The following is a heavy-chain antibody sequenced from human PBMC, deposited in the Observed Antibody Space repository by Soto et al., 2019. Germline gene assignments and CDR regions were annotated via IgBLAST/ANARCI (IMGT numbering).Heavy chain of an antibody. D-gene: IGHD1-26*01. J-gene: IGHJ6*02. CDR3: ARDLVSGSYYYYYGMDA. V-gene: IGHV3-21*01. CDR2: LSSSSSYI. CDR1: GFTFSRSS. Sequence: GGPLRLTSYASGFTFSRSSIKRARQARVKGLEWVSSLSSSSSYIYYADSVKGRFTISRDNAKNSLYLKMNSLRAEDTAVHYCARDLVSGSYYYYYGMDAWGQGTTVTASS.